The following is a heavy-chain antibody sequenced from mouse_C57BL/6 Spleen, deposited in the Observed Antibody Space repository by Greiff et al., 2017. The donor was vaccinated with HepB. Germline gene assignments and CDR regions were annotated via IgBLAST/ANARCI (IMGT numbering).Heavy chain of an antibody. CDR1: GYTFTSYW. V-gene: IGHV1-50*01. D-gene: IGHD1-1*01. CDR2: IDPSDSYT. Sequence: QVQLQQPGAELVKPGASVKLSCKASGYTFTSYWMQWVKQRPGQGLEWIGEIDPSDSYTNYNQKFKGKATLTVDTSSSTAYMQLSSLTSEDSAVYYCAMFITLSYWGQGTLVTVSA. J-gene: IGHJ3*01. CDR3: AMFITLSY.